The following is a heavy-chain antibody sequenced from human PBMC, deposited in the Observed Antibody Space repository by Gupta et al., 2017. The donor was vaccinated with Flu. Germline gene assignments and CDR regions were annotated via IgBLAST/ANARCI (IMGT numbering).Heavy chain of an antibody. Sequence: QVQLQESGPGLVKPSETLSLICTVSGGSISNYYWSWIRQPPVKGLEWIGYIYYTGSTNYNPSLKGRDTISVHTPNKQFSLKLRSVTAADTAVDYCARGSGATPLRGNYGWYFDIWGRGTQVTVPS. CDR2: IYYTGST. CDR3: ARGSGATPLRGNYGWYFDI. J-gene: IGHJ2*01. V-gene: IGHV4-59*12. CDR1: GGSISNYY. D-gene: IGHD3-16*01.